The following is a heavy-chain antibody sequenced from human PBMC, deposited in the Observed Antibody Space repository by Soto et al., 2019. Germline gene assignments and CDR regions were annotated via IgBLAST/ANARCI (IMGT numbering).Heavy chain of an antibody. V-gene: IGHV4-59*01. J-gene: IGHJ5*02. CDR1: GGSISSYY. Sequence: SETLSLTCTVSGGSISSYYWSWIRQPPGKGLEWIGYIYYSGSTNYNPSLKSRVTISVDTSKNQFSLKLSSVTAADTAVYYCARVRSVVPAAMKWGWFDPWGQGTLVTVSS. CDR3: ARVRSVVPAAMKWGWFDP. CDR2: IYYSGST. D-gene: IGHD2-2*01.